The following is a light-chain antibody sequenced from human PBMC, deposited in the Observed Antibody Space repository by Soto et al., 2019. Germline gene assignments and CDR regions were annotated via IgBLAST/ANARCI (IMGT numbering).Light chain of an antibody. CDR2: DAS. CDR3: QQYNSLSPWT. CDR1: ESISSW. V-gene: IGKV1-5*02. Sequence: DIQMTQSPSTLPASVGDTVSILCRASESISSWLAWYQQKPGNAPRLLIYDASKLGRGVPSRFSGHGSGKEFILVIRSLQPDDFANYFCQQYNSLSPWTLGQGTKVDIK. J-gene: IGKJ1*01.